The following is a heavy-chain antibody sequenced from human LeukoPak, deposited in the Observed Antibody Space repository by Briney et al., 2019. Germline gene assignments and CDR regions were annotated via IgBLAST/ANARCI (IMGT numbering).Heavy chain of an antibody. V-gene: IGHV4-31*02. D-gene: IGHD6-6*01. J-gene: IGHJ5*02. CDR2: IYYSGST. CDR1: GDSVTTGGYY. Sequence: SQTLSLTCTGSGDSVTTGGYYWSWIRQHPGKGLEWIGNIYYSGSTYYNPTLRSRPTISVDTTKNQFSLKLSSVTAADMAVYYCARGGIAARLMYGFQNWFDPWGQGTLVTVSA. CDR3: ARGGIAARLMYGFQNWFDP.